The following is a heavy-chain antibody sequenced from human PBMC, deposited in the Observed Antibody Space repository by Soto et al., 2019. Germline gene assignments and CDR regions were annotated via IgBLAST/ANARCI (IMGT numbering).Heavy chain of an antibody. V-gene: IGHV4-34*01. D-gene: IGHD6-6*01. CDR2: INHSGST. CDR1: GGSFSGYY. CDR3: ARVVGRRLAARPSWFDP. J-gene: IGHJ5*02. Sequence: SETLSLTCAVYGGSFSGYYWSWIRQPPGKGLEWIGEINHSGSTNYNPSLKSRVTISVDTSKNQFSLKLSSVTAADTAVYYCARVVGRRLAARPSWFDPWGQGTLVTVSS.